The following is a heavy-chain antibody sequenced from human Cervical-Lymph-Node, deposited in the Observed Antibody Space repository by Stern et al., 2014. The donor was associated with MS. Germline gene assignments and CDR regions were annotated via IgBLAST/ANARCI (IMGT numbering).Heavy chain of an antibody. D-gene: IGHD3-10*01. CDR2: IIPMFGTA. Sequence: QVQLGQSGAEVKKPGSSVKVSCKASGGTFSSYAISWVRQAPGQGLEWMGGIIPMFGTANYAQKLQGRVTITADGSTSTAYMELSNLRSEDTAVYFCIRSNYDGGNGFYHYAMDVWGQGTTVIVSS. CDR3: IRSNYDGGNGFYHYAMDV. J-gene: IGHJ6*02. CDR1: GGTFSSYA. V-gene: IGHV1-69*01.